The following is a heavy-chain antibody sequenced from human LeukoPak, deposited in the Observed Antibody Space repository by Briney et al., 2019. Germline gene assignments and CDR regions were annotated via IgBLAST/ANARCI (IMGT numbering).Heavy chain of an antibody. J-gene: IGHJ3*02. D-gene: IGHD4-17*01. CDR2: IYPGDSDT. Sequence: GESLKISCKGSGYRFTSYWIGWVRQMPGKGLEWMGIIYPGDSDTRYSPSLQGQVSISADKSISTAYLQWSSLKASDTAMYYCARPEEHGDYIHDVFDIWGQGTMVTVSS. V-gene: IGHV5-51*01. CDR1: GYRFTSYW. CDR3: ARPEEHGDYIHDVFDI.